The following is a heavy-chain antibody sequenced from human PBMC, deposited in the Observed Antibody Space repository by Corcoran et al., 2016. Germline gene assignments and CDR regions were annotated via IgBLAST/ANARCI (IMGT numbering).Heavy chain of an antibody. CDR1: GFNFNSYG. V-gene: IGHV3-33*01. CDR2: IWYDGNKQ. Sequence: QMQLVESGGGVVQPGRSLRLSCAASGFNFNSYGMHWVRQAPGKGLEWVAIIWYDGNKQYYADTVKGRFTISRDNSRNTVQLQMNSLRDEDASVYFCAREGAPGGPSPPHYCMDVWGQGTAVTVSS. CDR3: AREGAPGGPSPPHYCMDV. J-gene: IGHJ6*02. D-gene: IGHD3-16*01.